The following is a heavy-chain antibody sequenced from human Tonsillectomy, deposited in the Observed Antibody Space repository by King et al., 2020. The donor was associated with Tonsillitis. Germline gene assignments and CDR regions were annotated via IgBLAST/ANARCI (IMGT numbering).Heavy chain of an antibody. D-gene: IGHD3-22*01. V-gene: IGHV3-30-3*01. CDR3: ARDQGYYDSSGYYSD. J-gene: IGHJ3*01. CDR1: GFTFSSYA. CDR2: ISYDGSNK. Sequence: VQLVPSGGGVVQPGRSLRLSCAASGFTFSSYAMHWVRQAPGKGLEWVAVISYDGSNKYYVDSVKGRFTISRDNSKNTLYLQMNSLRAEDTAVYYCARDQGYYDSSGYYSDWGQGTMVTVSS.